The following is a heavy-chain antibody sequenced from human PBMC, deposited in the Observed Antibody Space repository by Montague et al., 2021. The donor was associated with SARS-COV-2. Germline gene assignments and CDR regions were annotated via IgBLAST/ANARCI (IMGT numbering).Heavy chain of an antibody. CDR1: GGSISSGGYY. CDR3: AGEGGSSGHDY. Sequence: TLSLTCTVSGGSISSGGYYWSWIRQHPGKGLEWIGYNYYSGSTYYNPSLKSRVTISVDTSKNQLSLKLSSVTAADTAVYYCAGEGGSSGHDYWGQGTLVTVSS. D-gene: IGHD3-22*01. V-gene: IGHV4-31*03. J-gene: IGHJ4*02. CDR2: NYYSGST.